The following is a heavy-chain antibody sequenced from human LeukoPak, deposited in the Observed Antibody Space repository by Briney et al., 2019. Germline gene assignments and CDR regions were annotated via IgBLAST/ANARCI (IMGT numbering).Heavy chain of an antibody. D-gene: IGHD3-22*01. V-gene: IGHV4-59*11. CDR2: VSYTGRT. J-gene: IGHJ3*01. CDR3: ARLLDNDISGDPDTFDV. CDR1: GGSLSGHY. Sequence: SETLSLTCTVSGGSLSGHYWSWIRQPPGKRLEWIGYVSYTGRTKYNPSLQSRVTISIDTSKSQFPLKLTSVTSADTAVYSCARLLDNDISGDPDTFDVWGQGTTAIVSS.